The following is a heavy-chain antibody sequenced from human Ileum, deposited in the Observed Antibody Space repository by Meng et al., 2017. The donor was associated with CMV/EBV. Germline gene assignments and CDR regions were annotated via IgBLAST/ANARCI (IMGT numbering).Heavy chain of an antibody. V-gene: IGHV3-21*01. Sequence: GGSLRLSCAASGFTFSGYSMNWVRQAPGKGLEWVSSISSSSVYIFYADSMKGRFTISRDNAKNSLYLQMNSLRAEDTAMYFCARDWRTGYTHSMDVWGQGTTVTVSS. J-gene: IGHJ6*02. CDR1: GFTFSGYS. CDR2: ISSSSVYI. CDR3: ARDWRTGYTHSMDV. D-gene: IGHD5-24*01.